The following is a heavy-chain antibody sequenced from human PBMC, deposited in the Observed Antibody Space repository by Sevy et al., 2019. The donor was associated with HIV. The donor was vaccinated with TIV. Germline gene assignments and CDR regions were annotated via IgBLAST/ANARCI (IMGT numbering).Heavy chain of an antibody. J-gene: IGHJ6*02. CDR3: AREEGQWRGELANYGMDV. D-gene: IGHD3-10*01. CDR1: GFTFSDYY. Sequence: GGSLRLSCAASGFTFSDYYMNWIRQAPGKGLEWVSYISSSGSTIYYADSVKGRFTISRDNAKNSLYLQMNSLRAEDTAVYYCAREEGQWRGELANYGMDVWGQGTTVTVSS. V-gene: IGHV3-11*01. CDR2: ISSSGSTI.